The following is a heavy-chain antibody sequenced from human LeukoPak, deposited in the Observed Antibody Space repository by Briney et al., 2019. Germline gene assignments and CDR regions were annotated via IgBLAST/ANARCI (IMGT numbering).Heavy chain of an antibody. CDR2: ISDSGGST. J-gene: IGHJ4*02. Sequence: GGSLRLSCAASGFTFSSYAMNWVRQAPGKGLEWVSGISDSGGSTYYADSVKGRFTISRDNSKNTVYLQMNSLRAEDTAVYYCAKDLRSGYDFWSTYYIRFPYYFDYWGQGTLVTVSS. CDR3: AKDLRSGYDFWSTYYIRFPYYFDY. CDR1: GFTFSSYA. V-gene: IGHV3-23*01. D-gene: IGHD3-3*01.